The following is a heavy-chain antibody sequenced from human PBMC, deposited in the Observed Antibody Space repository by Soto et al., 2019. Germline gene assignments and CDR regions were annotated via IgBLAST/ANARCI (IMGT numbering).Heavy chain of an antibody. Sequence: ASVKVSCKASGYTFTSYGISWVRQAPGQGLEWMGWISAYNGNTNYAQKLQGRVTMTTDTSASTAYMELRSLRSDDTAVYYCARVVAGAAMIVVVNNWFDPWGQGTLVTVSS. CDR3: ARVVAGAAMIVVVNNWFDP. V-gene: IGHV1-18*04. CDR1: GYTFTSYG. J-gene: IGHJ5*02. CDR2: ISAYNGNT. D-gene: IGHD3-22*01.